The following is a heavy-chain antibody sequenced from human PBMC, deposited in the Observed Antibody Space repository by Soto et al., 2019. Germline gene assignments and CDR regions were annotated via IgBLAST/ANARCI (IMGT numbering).Heavy chain of an antibody. CDR3: ARVFYTDIGGYPRPIFDS. J-gene: IGHJ4*02. D-gene: IGHD2-15*01. CDR2: IYRSCST. CDR1: GASVTDYS. V-gene: IGHV4-4*07. Sequence: QVQLQGSGPGLVRPSGTLSLTCSVSGASVTDYSWTWIRQPAGRGLEWIGLIYRSCSTTYNPSLESLVSLSLLTSPTLFSLRLTSVTAAETAVYYCARVFYTDIGGYPRPIFDSWSQGTLVTVSS.